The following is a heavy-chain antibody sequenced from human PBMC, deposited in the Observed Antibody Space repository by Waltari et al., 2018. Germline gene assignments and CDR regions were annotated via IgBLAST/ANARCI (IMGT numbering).Heavy chain of an antibody. CDR1: GFTFSDYS. CDR2: ISSADYS. CDR3: ARVIVYSDSPVCDF. D-gene: IGHD2-21*01. V-gene: IGHV3-21*01. J-gene: IGHJ4*01. Sequence: EVQLVESGGGLVNPGGSLRLSCVASGFTFSDYSMTWVRQAPGKGREWVSSISSADYSLDADSMKGRFIIARDNAKNSLYLQMNGLSGEDTAVYYCARVIVYSDSPVCDFWGQGTLVIVSS.